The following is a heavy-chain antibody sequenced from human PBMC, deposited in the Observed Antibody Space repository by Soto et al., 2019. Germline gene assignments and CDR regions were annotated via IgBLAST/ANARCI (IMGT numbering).Heavy chain of an antibody. CDR1: GGSFSGYY. Sequence: QVQLQQWGAGLLKPSETLSLTCAVYGGSFSGYYWSWIRQPPGKGLEWIGEINHSGSTNYNPSLKSRVTISVDTSKNQYPRKLSSVTAADTAVYYCARARRSSSGYYFDYWGQGTLVTVSS. D-gene: IGHD6-13*01. CDR3: ARARRSSSGYYFDY. CDR2: INHSGST. V-gene: IGHV4-34*01. J-gene: IGHJ4*02.